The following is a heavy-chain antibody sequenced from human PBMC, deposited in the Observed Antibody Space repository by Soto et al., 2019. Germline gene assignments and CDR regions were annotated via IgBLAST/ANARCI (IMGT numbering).Heavy chain of an antibody. Sequence: QITLKESGPTLVKPTQTLTLTCTFSGFSLSTGGVGLGWIRQPPGKALEWLALIYWDDDKRYSPSLKSRLTITKDTSKNQVVLTMTNMDPVDTATYFCAHSRIDVAGTPGRNSYGLDVWGPGTTVTVSS. CDR3: AHSRIDVAGTPGRNSYGLDV. CDR1: GFSLSTGGVG. CDR2: IYWDDDK. V-gene: IGHV2-5*02. D-gene: IGHD6-19*01. J-gene: IGHJ6*02.